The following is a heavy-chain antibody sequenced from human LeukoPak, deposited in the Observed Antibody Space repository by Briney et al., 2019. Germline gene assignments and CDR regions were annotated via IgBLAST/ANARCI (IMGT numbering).Heavy chain of an antibody. CDR3: ARGDRSPGDYYDSGGYCSPAARFDP. CDR1: GGSFSGYH. CDR2: IKHSGSI. J-gene: IGHJ5*02. V-gene: IGHV4-34*01. D-gene: IGHD3-22*01. Sequence: SETLSLTCAVYGGSFSGYHWSWIRQPPGKGLEWIGEIKHSGSINCNPSLKSRVTISVDTSKNQFSLKLSSVTAADTAVYYCARGDRSPGDYYDSGGYCSPAARFDPWGQGTLVIVSS.